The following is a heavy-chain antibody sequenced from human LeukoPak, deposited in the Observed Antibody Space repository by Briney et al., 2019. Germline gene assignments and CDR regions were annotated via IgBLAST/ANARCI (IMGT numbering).Heavy chain of an antibody. J-gene: IGHJ4*02. D-gene: IGHD1-1*01. Sequence: PGGSLRLSCVASGFTFTNHGMTWVRQAPGKGLEWVAFIRSDGSDKSYADSVKGRFTISRDNSENKLYLQINSLRVEDTAVYYCVKDTPTTGYHLDSWGQGTLVTVSS. CDR3: VKDTPTTGYHLDS. CDR2: IRSDGSDK. V-gene: IGHV3-30*02. CDR1: GFTFTNHG.